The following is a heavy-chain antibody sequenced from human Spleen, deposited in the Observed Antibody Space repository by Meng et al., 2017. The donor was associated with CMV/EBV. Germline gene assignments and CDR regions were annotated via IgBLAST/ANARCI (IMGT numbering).Heavy chain of an antibody. CDR1: GGSLNGYY. Sequence: CAVCGGSLNGYYWSWIRQPPGKGLEWIGEINYSGTTNYNPSLKSRVTISLNSSKNQFSLNLKSVTAADTAVYYCARAYCSSTNCPEAYWGQGTLVTVSS. CDR2: INYSGTT. J-gene: IGHJ4*02. CDR3: ARAYCSSTNCPEAY. V-gene: IGHV4-34*01. D-gene: IGHD2-2*01.